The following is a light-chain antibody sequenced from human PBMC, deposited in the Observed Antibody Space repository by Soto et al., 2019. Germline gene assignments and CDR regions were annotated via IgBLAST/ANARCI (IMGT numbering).Light chain of an antibody. CDR3: QDWGNGMV. CDR1: SGHSSYA. V-gene: IGLV4-69*01. J-gene: IGLJ2*01. CDR2: LNSDGSH. Sequence: QSVLTQSPSASSSLGASVKLTCTLSSGHSSYAIAWHQQQPEKGPRYLMKLNSDGSHSKGDGIPDRFSGSSSGAERYLTISSLQYEDEADYYCQDWGNGMVFGGGNQLTVL.